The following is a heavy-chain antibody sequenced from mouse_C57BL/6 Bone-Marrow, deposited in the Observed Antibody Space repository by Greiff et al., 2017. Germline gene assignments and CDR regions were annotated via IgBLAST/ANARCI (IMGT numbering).Heavy chain of an antibody. CDR1: GFNFTDYY. CDR3: ARYGCAYFYAMDY. J-gene: IGHJ4*01. V-gene: IGHV14-2*01. D-gene: IGHD2-2*01. CDR2: IDPEDGET. Sequence: EVQLQQSGAELVKPGASVKLSCTASGFNFTDYYMHWVKQRTEQGLEWIGRIDPEDGETKYAPKFQGKATLTADTSSNTAYLQHSSLTSEDTAVYYCARYGCAYFYAMDYWGQGTSVTVSS.